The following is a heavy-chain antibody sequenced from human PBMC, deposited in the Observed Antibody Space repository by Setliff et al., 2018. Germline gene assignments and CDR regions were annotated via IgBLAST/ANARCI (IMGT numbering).Heavy chain of an antibody. Sequence: PGGSLRLSCAASGFTFSDYYMSWIRQAPGKGLEWVSVINRAGGTYYADSVEGRFTISRDNPKNTLYLQMSSLRAEDTAMYYCASGQGYLIDYWGQGILVTVSS. CDR1: GFTFSDYY. CDR2: INRAGGT. D-gene: IGHD2-15*01. V-gene: IGHV3-53*01. J-gene: IGHJ4*01. CDR3: ASGQGYLIDY.